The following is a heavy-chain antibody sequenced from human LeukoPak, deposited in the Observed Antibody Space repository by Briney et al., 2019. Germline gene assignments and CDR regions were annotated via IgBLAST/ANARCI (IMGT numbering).Heavy chain of an antibody. CDR1: GFTFSSYG. V-gene: IGHV3-23*01. D-gene: IGHD5-18*01. CDR2: ISGSGGST. J-gene: IGHJ3*02. CDR3: AKDPRDTAMAFDI. Sequence: PGGTLRLSCAASGFTFSSYGMSWVRQAPGKGLEWVSAISGSGGSTYYADSVKGRLTISRDNSKNTLYLQMNSLRAEDTAVYYCAKDPRDTAMAFDIWGQGTMVTVSS.